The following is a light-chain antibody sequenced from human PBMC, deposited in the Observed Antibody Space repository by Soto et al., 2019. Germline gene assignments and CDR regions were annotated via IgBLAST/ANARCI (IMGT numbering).Light chain of an antibody. CDR1: RSNIGINY. Sequence: QSVLTQPPSVSAAPGQRVTISCSGSRSNIGINYVSWYQQLPRTAPKLLICDNNKRPSGIPDRFSGSKSGTSATLVITGLQTGDEADYYCGTWDSSLSAVVFGGGTKVTVL. J-gene: IGLJ2*01. CDR3: GTWDSSLSAVV. V-gene: IGLV1-51*01. CDR2: DNN.